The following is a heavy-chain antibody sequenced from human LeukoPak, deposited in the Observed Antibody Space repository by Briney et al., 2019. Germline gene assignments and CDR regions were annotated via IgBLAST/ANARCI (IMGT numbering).Heavy chain of an antibody. Sequence: KPGGSLRLSCAASGFNFSSYSMNWVRQAPGKGLEWVSSISSSSSFRYYADSVKGRFTISRDNAKNSLYLQMNSLRAEDTAVYYCAREQTYYDFWSGSGEDYFDYWGQGTLVTVSS. CDR2: ISSSSSFR. CDR3: AREQTYYDFWSGSGEDYFDY. CDR1: GFNFSSYS. V-gene: IGHV3-21*01. J-gene: IGHJ4*02. D-gene: IGHD3-3*01.